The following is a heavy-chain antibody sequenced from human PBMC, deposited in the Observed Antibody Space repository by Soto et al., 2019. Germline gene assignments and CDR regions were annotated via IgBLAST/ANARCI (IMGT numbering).Heavy chain of an antibody. CDR3: ASDVGIDY. J-gene: IGHJ4*02. CDR1: GFTFSSDS. Sequence: PPWSLRLSCAASGFTFSSDSMNWVRQAPGKGLEWVSSISSSSSYIYYADSVKGRFTISRDNAKNSLYLQMNSLRAEDTAVYYCASDVGIDYWGQGTLVTVSS. V-gene: IGHV3-21*01. CDR2: ISSSSSYI.